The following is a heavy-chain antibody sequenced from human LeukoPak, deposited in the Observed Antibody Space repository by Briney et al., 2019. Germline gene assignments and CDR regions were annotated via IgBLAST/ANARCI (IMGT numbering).Heavy chain of an antibody. D-gene: IGHD1-14*01. V-gene: IGHV3-30*18. CDR3: AKAPVYVYYGMAV. CDR1: GFTFSNFG. Sequence: GGSLRLSCAASGFTFSNFGMHWVRQAPGQGLEWVAVISYDGSNKYYADSVKGRFTISRDNSKNTLYLQMNSLRAEDTAVYYCAKAPVYVYYGMAVSGQGTTVTVSS. CDR2: ISYDGSNK. J-gene: IGHJ6*02.